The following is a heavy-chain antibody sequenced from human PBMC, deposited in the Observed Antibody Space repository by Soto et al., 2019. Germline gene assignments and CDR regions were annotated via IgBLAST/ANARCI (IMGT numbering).Heavy chain of an antibody. V-gene: IGHV3-48*02. CDR1: GFTFSSYS. D-gene: IGHD5-18*01. J-gene: IGHJ6*02. CDR3: ARESWTAMRGRYYYYGMDV. Sequence: GGSLRLSCAASGFTFSSYSMNWVRQAPGKGLEWVSYISSSSSTIYYADSVKGRFTISRDNAKNSLYLQMNSLRDEDTAVYYCARESWTAMRGRYYYYGMDVWGQGTTVTVSS. CDR2: ISSSSSTI.